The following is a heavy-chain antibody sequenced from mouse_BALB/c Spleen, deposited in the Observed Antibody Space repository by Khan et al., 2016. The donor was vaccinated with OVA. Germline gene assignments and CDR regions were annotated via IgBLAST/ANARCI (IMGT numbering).Heavy chain of an antibody. CDR2: ILPGSGDT. Sequence: QVRLQQSGAELMKPGASVKISCKATGFTFSNYWIERVKQRPGNGLEWIGQILPGSGDTNYNEKVEGKATFTADTSSNTAYMQLSRLPSEDSAVYYCALYGIRGDYWGQGTTLTVSS. V-gene: IGHV1-9*01. J-gene: IGHJ2*01. CDR1: GFTFSNYW. D-gene: IGHD1-1*01. CDR3: ALYGIRGDY.